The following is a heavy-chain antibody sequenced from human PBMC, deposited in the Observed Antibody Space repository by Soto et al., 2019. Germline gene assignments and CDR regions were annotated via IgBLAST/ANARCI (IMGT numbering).Heavy chain of an antibody. Sequence: QVQLVQSGAEVKKPGASVKVSCKASGYTFTSYDINWVRQATGQGLEWMGWMNPNSGNTGYAQKFQGRVTMTRNTSISTAYIELSSLRSEDTAVYYCARALYCSGGSWWLVWFDPWGQGTLVTVSS. CDR2: MNPNSGNT. CDR3: ARALYCSGGSWWLVWFDP. J-gene: IGHJ5*02. D-gene: IGHD2-15*01. V-gene: IGHV1-8*01. CDR1: GYTFTSYD.